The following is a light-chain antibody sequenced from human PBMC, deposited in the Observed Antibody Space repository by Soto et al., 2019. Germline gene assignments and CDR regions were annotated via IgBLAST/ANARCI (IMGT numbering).Light chain of an antibody. J-gene: IGKJ1*01. CDR2: GAS. CDR1: QSVSTK. CDR3: QQHDQGWT. Sequence: EMVMTQSPATLSVSLGERATLSCRASQSVSTKLVWYQQKPGQAPRLLIYGASTRATGIPARFSGSGSGTELPLTNGRLQSEDFAVYYCQQHDQGWTFGQGTKVEIK. V-gene: IGKV3-15*01.